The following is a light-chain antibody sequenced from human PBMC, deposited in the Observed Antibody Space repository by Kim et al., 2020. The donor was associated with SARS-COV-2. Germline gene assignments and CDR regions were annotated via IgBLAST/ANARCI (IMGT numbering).Light chain of an antibody. V-gene: IGLV2-11*01. CDR1: SSDVGNYDL. Sequence: QSALTQPSSVSGSPGQSVTISCTGTSSDVGNYDLVSWYQQFPGKAPTLMICDVNKRPSGVPDRFSGSKSGNTASLTISGLQAGDEADYYCCSYAGTYTWMFGGGTQLTVL. CDR3: CSYAGTYTWM. J-gene: IGLJ3*02. CDR2: DVN.